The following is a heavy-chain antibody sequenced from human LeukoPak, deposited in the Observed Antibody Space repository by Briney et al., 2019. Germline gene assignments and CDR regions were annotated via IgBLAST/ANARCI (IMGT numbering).Heavy chain of an antibody. D-gene: IGHD5-12*01. Sequence: SETLSLTCTVSGGSISSYYWSWIRQPPGRGLEWIGTFFYSGSTHYNPSLKSRVTISVDTSKNQLSLKLSSVTAADTAVYYCAREESSGYYRGFDYWGQGTLVTVSS. CDR1: GGSISSYY. CDR2: FFYSGST. V-gene: IGHV4-59*12. J-gene: IGHJ4*02. CDR3: AREESSGYYRGFDY.